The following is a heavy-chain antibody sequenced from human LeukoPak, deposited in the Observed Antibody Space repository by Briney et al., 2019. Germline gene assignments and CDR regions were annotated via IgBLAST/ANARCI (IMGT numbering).Heavy chain of an antibody. CDR1: GFTFSSYS. CDR2: IDSTSTYI. CDR3: ATLTLRRRHFDY. V-gene: IGHV3-21*04. Sequence: GGSLRLSCAASGFTFSSYSMNWVRQAPGKGLEWVSSIDSTSTYIHYTDSVKGRFTISRDNAKNSLYLQMNSLRAEDTAVYYCATLTLRRRHFDYWGQGTLVTVSS. J-gene: IGHJ4*02. D-gene: IGHD4-17*01.